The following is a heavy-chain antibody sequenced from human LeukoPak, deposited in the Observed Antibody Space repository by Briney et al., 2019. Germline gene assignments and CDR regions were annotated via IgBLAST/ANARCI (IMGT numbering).Heavy chain of an antibody. D-gene: IGHD5-24*01. CDR3: ARDRFRDGYSTFDY. J-gene: IGHJ4*02. V-gene: IGHV4-59*01. Sequence: PSETLSLTCTVSGSSISSYYWSWIRQPPGKGLEWIGYIYYSGSTNYNPSLKSRVTISVDTSKNQFSLKLSSVTAADTAVYYCARDRFRDGYSTFDYWGQGTLVTVSS. CDR2: IYYSGST. CDR1: GSSISSYY.